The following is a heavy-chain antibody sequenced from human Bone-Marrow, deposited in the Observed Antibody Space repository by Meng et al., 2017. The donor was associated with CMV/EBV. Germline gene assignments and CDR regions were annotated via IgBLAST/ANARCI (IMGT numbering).Heavy chain of an antibody. J-gene: IGHJ4*02. Sequence: SLKISCAASGFTFDDYAMPWVRQAPGKGLEWVSGISWNSGSIGYADSVKGRFTISREKAKNSLYLQMNSLRAEATAVYYCASREGGYWGQGTLVTVSS. CDR2: ISWNSGSI. CDR3: ASREGGY. CDR1: GFTFDDYA. V-gene: IGHV3-9*01. D-gene: IGHD1-26*01.